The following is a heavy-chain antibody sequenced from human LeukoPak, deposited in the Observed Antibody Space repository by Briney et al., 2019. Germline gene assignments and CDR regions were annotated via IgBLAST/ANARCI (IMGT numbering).Heavy chain of an antibody. Sequence: GGSLRLSCAASGFTFSSYSMNWVRQAPGKGLEWVSSISSSSSYIYYADSVKGRFTISRDNAKNPLYLQMNSLRAEDTAVYYCARDWRVRGVIIGYFGYWGQGTLVTVSS. CDR2: ISSSSSYI. CDR3: ARDWRVRGVIIGYFGY. V-gene: IGHV3-21*01. CDR1: GFTFSSYS. D-gene: IGHD3-10*01. J-gene: IGHJ4*02.